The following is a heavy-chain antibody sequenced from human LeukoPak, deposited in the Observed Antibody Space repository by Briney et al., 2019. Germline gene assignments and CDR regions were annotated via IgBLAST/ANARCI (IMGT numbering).Heavy chain of an antibody. CDR2: ISSSGGTI. J-gene: IGHJ4*02. CDR3: ARAWGSYRPFDY. CDR1: GFTFSDYY. D-gene: IGHD3-16*02. V-gene: IGHV3-11*04. Sequence: PWGSLRLSCAASGFTFSDYYMSRIRQAPGKGLEWVSYISSSGGTIYYADSVKGRFTISRDNAKNSLYLQMNSLRAEDTAVYYCARAWGSYRPFDYWGQGTLVTVSS.